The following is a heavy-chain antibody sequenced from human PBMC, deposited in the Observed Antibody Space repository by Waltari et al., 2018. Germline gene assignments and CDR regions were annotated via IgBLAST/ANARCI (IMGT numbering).Heavy chain of an antibody. CDR2: SNAGNGNT. CDR3: AREYCSGGSCYSSYAHYYYYYGMDV. Sequence: QVQLVQSGAEVKKPGASVKVSCKASGYTFTSYAMHWVRQAPGQRLEWMGWSNAGNGNTKDTQKYQGRFTPTRDTSGSTAYMELSSLSSEDAAVYYCAREYCSGGSCYSSYAHYYYYYGMDVWGQGTTVTVSS. J-gene: IGHJ6*02. V-gene: IGHV1-3*01. D-gene: IGHD2-15*01. CDR1: GYTFTSYA.